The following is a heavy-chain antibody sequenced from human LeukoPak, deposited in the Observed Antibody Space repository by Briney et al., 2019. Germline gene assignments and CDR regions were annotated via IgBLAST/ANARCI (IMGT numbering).Heavy chain of an antibody. CDR1: ELSIRSNY. D-gene: IGHD5-12*01. CDR2: IYGGGMT. CDR3: ARETYDGSGYEFGY. J-gene: IGHJ4*02. Sequence: GGSLRLSCVASELSIRSNYMNWVRQAPGKGLEWVSMIYGGGMTYYADSVRGRFTISRDNAKNSLYLQMNSLRAEDTAVYYCARETYDGSGYEFGYWGQGTLVTVSS. V-gene: IGHV3-66*01.